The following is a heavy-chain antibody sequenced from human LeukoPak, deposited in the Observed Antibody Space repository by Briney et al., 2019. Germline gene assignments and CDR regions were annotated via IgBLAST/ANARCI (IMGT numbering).Heavy chain of an antibody. Sequence: PSETLSLTCTVSGGSISSYYWSWVRQAPGKGLEWVSTISGGGRSTDYADSVKGQFTISRDNSKNTLYLQMNSLRAEDTAVYYCARERYFDYWGQGTLVTVSS. V-gene: IGHV3-23*01. CDR2: ISGGGRST. CDR3: ARERYFDY. CDR1: GGSISSYY. J-gene: IGHJ4*02.